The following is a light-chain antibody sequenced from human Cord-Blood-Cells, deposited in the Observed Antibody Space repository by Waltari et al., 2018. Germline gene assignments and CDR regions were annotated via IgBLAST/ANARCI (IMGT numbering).Light chain of an antibody. V-gene: IGLV2-14*01. CDR3: SSYTSSSTVV. CDR2: DVS. Sequence: QSALTQPASVSGSPGRSITISCTGTSSDVGGYNYVSWYQQHPGKAPKLMIYDVSNRPSGVSNRFSGSNSGNTASLTISGLQAEDEADYYCSSYTSSSTVVFGGGTKLTVL. J-gene: IGLJ2*01. CDR1: SSDVGGYNY.